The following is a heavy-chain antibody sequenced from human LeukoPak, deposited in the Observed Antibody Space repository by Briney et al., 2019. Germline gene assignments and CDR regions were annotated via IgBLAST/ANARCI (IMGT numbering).Heavy chain of an antibody. V-gene: IGHV1-2*02. CDR1: GFTFTGYY. J-gene: IGHJ4*02. CDR3: ATRAFSDYDVYYFHY. D-gene: IGHD3/OR15-3a*01. Sequence: ASVKVSCKASGFTFTGYYIHWVRLAPGQGLEWMGWINPNSGGTIFAQNFQGRVTMTRDTSISTAYMELSGLKSDDTAVYYCATRAFSDYDVYYFHYWGQGTLVTVSS. CDR2: INPNSGGT.